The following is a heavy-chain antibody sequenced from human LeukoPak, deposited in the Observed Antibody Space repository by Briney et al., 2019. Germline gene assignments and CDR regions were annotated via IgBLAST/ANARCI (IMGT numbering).Heavy chain of an antibody. D-gene: IGHD3-3*01. J-gene: IGHJ6*03. Sequence: GGSLRLSCAASGFTFDDYGMSWVRQAPGKGLEWVSGINWNGGSTGYADSVKGRFTISRDNAKNSLYLQMNSLRAEDTAVYYCARELYDFWSGYPYMDVWGKGTTVTVSS. V-gene: IGHV3-20*04. CDR1: GFTFDDYG. CDR3: ARELYDFWSGYPYMDV. CDR2: INWNGGST.